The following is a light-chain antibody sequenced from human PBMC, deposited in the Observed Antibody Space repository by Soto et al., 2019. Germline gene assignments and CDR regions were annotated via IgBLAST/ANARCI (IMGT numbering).Light chain of an antibody. J-gene: IGKJ1*01. CDR1: QSVSSK. CDR3: QQYGRSPTT. Sequence: ETVMTQSPATLSVSPGERATLSCMASQSVSSKLAWYQQKPGQAPRLLIYGASTRATGIPARFSGSGSGTDFTLTISRLEPEDFAVYYCQQYGRSPTTFGQGTKVDIK. CDR2: GAS. V-gene: IGKV3D-15*01.